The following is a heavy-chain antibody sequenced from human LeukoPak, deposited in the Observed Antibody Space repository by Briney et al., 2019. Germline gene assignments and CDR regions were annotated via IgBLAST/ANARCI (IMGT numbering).Heavy chain of an antibody. CDR2: ISAYNGNT. J-gene: IGHJ4*02. Sequence: ASVKVSCKASGYTFTSYGISWVRQAPGQGLEWMGWISAYNGNTNYAQKLQGRVTMTTDTSTSTAYMELRSLRSDDTALYYCAREHDYGDYFDYWGQGTLVTVSS. D-gene: IGHD4-17*01. CDR1: GYTFTSYG. CDR3: AREHDYGDYFDY. V-gene: IGHV1-18*01.